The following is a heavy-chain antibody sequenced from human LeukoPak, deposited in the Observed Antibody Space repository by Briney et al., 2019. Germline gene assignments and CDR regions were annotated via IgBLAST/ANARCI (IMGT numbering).Heavy chain of an antibody. Sequence: GGSLRLSCAASGFTFSTYSMNWVRQAPGKGLEWVSYITRSSSAIYYADSVKGRFTISRDNAKNSLYLQMNNLRDEDTAAYYCARESSIDYWGQGTLVTVSS. CDR1: GFTFSTYS. V-gene: IGHV3-48*02. J-gene: IGHJ4*02. CDR3: ARESSIDY. CDR2: ITRSSSAI.